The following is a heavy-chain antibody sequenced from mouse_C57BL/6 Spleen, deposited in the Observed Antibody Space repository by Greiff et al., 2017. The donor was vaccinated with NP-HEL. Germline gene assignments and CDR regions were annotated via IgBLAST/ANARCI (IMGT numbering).Heavy chain of an antibody. J-gene: IGHJ3*01. CDR3: AGSGGNYDRAY. V-gene: IGHV1-54*01. CDR1: GYAFTNYS. CDR2: INPGRGGT. D-gene: IGHD2-1*01. Sequence: QVQLQQSGAELVRPGTSVKVSCKASGYAFTNYSIEWVKQRPGQGLEWIGVINPGRGGTNYNEKFMGKATLTADKSSSTTYMQHSSLTSKDSAVYFCAGSGGNYDRAYWGQETLVTVST.